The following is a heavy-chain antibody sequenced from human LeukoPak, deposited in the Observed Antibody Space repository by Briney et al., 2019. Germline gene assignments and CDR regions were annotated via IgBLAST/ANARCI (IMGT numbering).Heavy chain of an antibody. Sequence: SVKVSCKASGGSFMNYGITWVRQAPGQGLDWMGDIIPLFGTANYAQKFQGRVTITTDESATTAYMEVSSLRSEDTAVYYCARDAPSSSWNYVGASDIWGQGTVVTVSS. V-gene: IGHV1-69*05. J-gene: IGHJ3*02. D-gene: IGHD1-7*01. CDR3: ARDAPSSSWNYVGASDI. CDR2: IIPLFGTA. CDR1: GGSFMNYG.